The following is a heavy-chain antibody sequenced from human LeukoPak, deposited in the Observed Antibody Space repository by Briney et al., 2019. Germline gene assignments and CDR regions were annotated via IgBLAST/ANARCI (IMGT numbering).Heavy chain of an antibody. CDR2: ISGYNGNT. D-gene: IGHD5-12*01. CDR1: GYTFTNYG. V-gene: IGHV1-18*01. CDR3: AREGATYFDY. J-gene: IGHJ4*02. Sequence: ASVKVSCKASGYTFTNYGVTWVRQAPGQRLEWMGWISGYNGNTNYAQKPQGRVTMTTDTSTSTAYMEVRSLRSDDTAVYYCAREGATYFDYWGQGTLVTVS.